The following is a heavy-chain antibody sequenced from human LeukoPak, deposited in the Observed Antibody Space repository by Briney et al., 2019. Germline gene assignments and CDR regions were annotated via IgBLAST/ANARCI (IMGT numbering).Heavy chain of an antibody. J-gene: IGHJ4*02. CDR1: CGSISSGGYS. V-gene: IGHV4-30-2*01. CDR2: IYHSGST. Sequence: PSETLSLTCAVSCGSISSGGYSWSWIRQPPGKGLEWIGYIYHSGSTYYNPSLKSRVTISVDRSKNQFSLKLSSVTAADTAVYYCASGHCSSTSCFDYWGQGNLVTVCS. CDR3: ASGHCSSTSCFDY. D-gene: IGHD2-2*01.